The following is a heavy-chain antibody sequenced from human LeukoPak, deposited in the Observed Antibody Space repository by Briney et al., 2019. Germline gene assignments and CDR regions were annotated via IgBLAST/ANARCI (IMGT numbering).Heavy chain of an antibody. CDR2: IYRSGST. Sequence: PSETLSLTCAVSGGSINSSNWWSWVRRPPRKGLEWIGEIYRSGSTNYNPSLKSRVTISVDKSKNQFSPKLSSVTAADTAMYYCARGDSSGYPDYWGQGTLVTVSS. V-gene: IGHV4-4*02. J-gene: IGHJ4*02. CDR1: GGSINSSNW. CDR3: ARGDSSGYPDY. D-gene: IGHD3-22*01.